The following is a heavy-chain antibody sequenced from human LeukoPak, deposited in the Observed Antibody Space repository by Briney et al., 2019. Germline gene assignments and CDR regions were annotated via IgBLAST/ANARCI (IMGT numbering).Heavy chain of an antibody. Sequence: QPGGSLRLSCAASGFTFSTYEMNWVRQAPGKGLEWGSYISSSGSTIYYADSVKGRFTISRDNAKNSLYLQMNSLRAEDTAVYYCARERYSYVADAFDIWGQGTMVTVSS. V-gene: IGHV3-48*03. CDR3: ARERYSYVADAFDI. CDR2: ISSSGSTI. D-gene: IGHD5-18*01. J-gene: IGHJ3*02. CDR1: GFTFSTYE.